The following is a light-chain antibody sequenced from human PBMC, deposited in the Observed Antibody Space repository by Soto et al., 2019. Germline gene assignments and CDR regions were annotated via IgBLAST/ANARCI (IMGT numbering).Light chain of an antibody. Sequence: EIVMTQSPATLSVSPGERATLSCRASQTISSNLAWYQQKPGQAPRLLFYGASTRATGIPARFSGSGSGTEFTLTISSLQSEDFAVYDCQQYYNWSWTFGQGTKVEVK. CDR2: GAS. V-gene: IGKV3-15*01. J-gene: IGKJ1*01. CDR3: QQYYNWSWT. CDR1: QTISSN.